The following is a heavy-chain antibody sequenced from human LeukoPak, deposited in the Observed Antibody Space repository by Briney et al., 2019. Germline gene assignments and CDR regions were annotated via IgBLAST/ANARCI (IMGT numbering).Heavy chain of an antibody. CDR3: AQVGYYDRTGAFDI. V-gene: IGHV3-23*01. CDR2: ISGSGGST. Sequence: GGSLRPSCAASGFTFSSYVMSWVRQAPGKGLEWVSAISGSGGSTHYADSVKGRFTISRDNSKNTVYLQMNSLRAEDTAVYYCAQVGYYDRTGAFDIWGQGTMVTVSS. J-gene: IGHJ3*02. CDR1: GFTFSSYV. D-gene: IGHD3-22*01.